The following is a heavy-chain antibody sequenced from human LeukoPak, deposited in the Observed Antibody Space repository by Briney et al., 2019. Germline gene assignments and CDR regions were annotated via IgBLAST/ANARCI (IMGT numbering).Heavy chain of an antibody. Sequence: ASVKVSCKASGYTFTSYDINWVRQATGQGLEWMGWMNPNSGNTGYAQKFQGRVTITRNTSISTAYMELSSLRSEDTAVYYCARSDMVPAAIRNNWFDPWGQGTLVTVSS. CDR3: ARSDMVPAAIRNNWFDP. CDR1: GYTFTSYD. CDR2: MNPNSGNT. V-gene: IGHV1-8*03. J-gene: IGHJ5*02. D-gene: IGHD2-2*02.